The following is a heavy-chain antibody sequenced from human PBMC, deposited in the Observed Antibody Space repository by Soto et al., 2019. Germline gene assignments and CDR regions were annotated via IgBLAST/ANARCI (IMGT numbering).Heavy chain of an antibody. CDR2: ISSSSSTI. CDR3: ARREVVVASYYYYYGMDV. Sequence: GPLRLSCAASGFTFSSYSMNWVRQAPGKGLEWVSYISSSSSTIYYADSVRGRFTISRDNAKNSLYLQMNSLRDEDTAVYYCARREVVVASYYYYYGMDVWGQGTTVTVSS. V-gene: IGHV3-48*02. D-gene: IGHD3-22*01. J-gene: IGHJ6*02. CDR1: GFTFSSYS.